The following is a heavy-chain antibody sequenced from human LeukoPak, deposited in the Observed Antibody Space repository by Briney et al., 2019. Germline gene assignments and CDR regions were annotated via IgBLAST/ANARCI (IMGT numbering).Heavy chain of an antibody. CDR2: ISSSGSTI. Sequence: GGSLRLSCAASGFTFSSYEMNWVRQAPGKGLEWVSYISSSGSTIYYADSVKGRFTISRDNSKNTLYLQMNSLRAEDTAVYYCAKDSYYGSGSQQNNYGMDVWGKGTTVTVSS. CDR1: GFTFSSYE. V-gene: IGHV3-48*03. CDR3: AKDSYYGSGSQQNNYGMDV. D-gene: IGHD3-10*01. J-gene: IGHJ6*04.